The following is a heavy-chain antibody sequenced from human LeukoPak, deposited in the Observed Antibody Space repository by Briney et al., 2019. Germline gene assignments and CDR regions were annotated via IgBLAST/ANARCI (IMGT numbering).Heavy chain of an antibody. CDR1: GYTFTGYY. J-gene: IGHJ3*02. CDR2: INPNSVGT. Sequence: PSVKVSCKASGYTFTGYYMHWVRQAPGQGLEWMGWINPNSVGTNYAQKFQGRVTMTRDTSISTAYMELSRLRSDDTAVYYCAREPRITIFGVVIIFAFDIWGQGTMVTVSS. D-gene: IGHD3-3*01. V-gene: IGHV1-2*02. CDR3: AREPRITIFGVVIIFAFDI.